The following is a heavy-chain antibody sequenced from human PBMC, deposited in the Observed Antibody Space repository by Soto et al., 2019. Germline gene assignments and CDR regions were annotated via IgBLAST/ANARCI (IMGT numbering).Heavy chain of an antibody. CDR2: ITPMFGTT. CDR1: AGTFVNYA. D-gene: IGHD1-26*01. Sequence: QVQLVQSGAEVKKPGSSVKVSCKASAGTFVNYAITWVRQAPGQGLELMGTITPMFGTTYNAQKLNGRVTMTADESTSTSFMELSGLRSQDTAVYYCARVAFSGILLGGVDSWGQGTLVTVSS. J-gene: IGHJ4*02. CDR3: ARVAFSGILLGGVDS. V-gene: IGHV1-69*18.